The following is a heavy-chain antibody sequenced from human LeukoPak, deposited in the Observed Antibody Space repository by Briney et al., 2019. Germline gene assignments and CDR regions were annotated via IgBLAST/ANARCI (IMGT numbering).Heavy chain of an antibody. CDR3: ARYSYGSYYFDY. Sequence: SDTLSLTCAVNGGSFSRYYWSWIRQPPGKGLEWIGEINHSGSTNYNPSLKSRVTISVDTSKNQFSLKLSSVTAADTAVYYCARYSYGSYYFDYWGQGTLVTVSS. CDR2: INHSGST. CDR1: GGSFSRYY. V-gene: IGHV4-34*01. D-gene: IGHD5-18*01. J-gene: IGHJ4*02.